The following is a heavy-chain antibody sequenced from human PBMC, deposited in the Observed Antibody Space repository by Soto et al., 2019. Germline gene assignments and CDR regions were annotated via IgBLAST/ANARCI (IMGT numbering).Heavy chain of an antibody. V-gene: IGHV1-3*01. D-gene: IGHD6-19*01. CDR2: INAGNGNT. Sequence: ASVKVSCKASGYTFTSYAMHWVRQAPGQRLEWMGWINAGNGNTKYSQKFQGRVTITRDTSASTAYMELSSLRSEDTAVYYCARDRQWLVPYFDYWGQGTLVTVSS. CDR3: ARDRQWLVPYFDY. J-gene: IGHJ4*02. CDR1: GYTFTSYA.